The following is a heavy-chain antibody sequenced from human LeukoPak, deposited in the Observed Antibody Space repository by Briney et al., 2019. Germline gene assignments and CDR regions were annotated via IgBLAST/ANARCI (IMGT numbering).Heavy chain of an antibody. CDR2: IHHSGST. V-gene: IGHV4-38-2*02. CDR3: ARGENYYDSSGLLADAFDI. J-gene: IGHJ3*02. Sequence: SETLSLTCTVSGYFISSGYYWGWIRQPPGKGLQWIGSIHHSGSTYYNPSLKSRVTISVDTSKNQFSLKLSSVTAADTAVYYCARGENYYDSSGLLADAFDIWGQGTMVTVSS. CDR1: GYFISSGYY. D-gene: IGHD3-22*01.